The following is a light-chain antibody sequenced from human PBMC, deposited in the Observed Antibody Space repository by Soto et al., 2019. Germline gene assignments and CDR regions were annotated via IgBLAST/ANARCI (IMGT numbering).Light chain of an antibody. Sequence: QSALTQPASVSGSPGQSITISCTGTSSDIGGYNFVSWYQQHPGKAPKLMIFEVSKRPSGVSNRFSGSKSGNTASLTISGLQAADEADYYCSSYTSSTTNVFGTGTKLTVL. CDR1: SSDIGGYNF. V-gene: IGLV2-14*01. CDR3: SSYTSSTTNV. J-gene: IGLJ1*01. CDR2: EVS.